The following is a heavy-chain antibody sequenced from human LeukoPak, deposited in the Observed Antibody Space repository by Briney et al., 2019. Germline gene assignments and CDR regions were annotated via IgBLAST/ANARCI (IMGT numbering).Heavy chain of an antibody. V-gene: IGHV4-59*01. CDR3: ARELRRNWFDP. J-gene: IGHJ5*02. CDR1: GGSFSGYY. D-gene: IGHD4-17*01. CDR2: IYYSGST. Sequence: PSETLSLTCAVYGGSFSGYYWSWIRQPPGKGLEWIGYIYYSGSTNYNPSLKSRVTISVDTSKNQFSLKLSSVTAADTAVYYCARELRRNWFDPWGQGTLVTVSS.